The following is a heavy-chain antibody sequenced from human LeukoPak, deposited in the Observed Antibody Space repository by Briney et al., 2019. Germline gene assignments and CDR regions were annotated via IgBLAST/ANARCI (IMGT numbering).Heavy chain of an antibody. CDR3: ARDSLRMVRGVIITTYYYYGMDV. CDR2: IIPIFGTA. J-gene: IGHJ6*04. V-gene: IGHV1-69*13. CDR1: GGTFSSYA. D-gene: IGHD3-10*01. Sequence: ASVKVSCKASGGTFSSYAISWVRQAPGQGLEWMGGIIPIFGTANYAQKFQGRVTITADESTSTAYMELSSLRSEDTAVYYCARDSLRMVRGVIITTYYYYGMDVWGKGTTVTVSS.